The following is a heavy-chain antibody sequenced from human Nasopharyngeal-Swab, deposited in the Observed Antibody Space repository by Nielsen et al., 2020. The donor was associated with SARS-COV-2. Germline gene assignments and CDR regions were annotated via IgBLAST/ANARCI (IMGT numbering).Heavy chain of an antibody. CDR1: GYTFTGYY. CDR3: ARGDIVVVPAAMGGDYYYYGMDV. Sequence: ASVKVSCKASGYTFTGYYMHWVRQAPGQGLEWMGRINPNSGGTNYAQKFQGRVTMTRDTSISTAYMELSRLRSDDTAVYYCARGDIVVVPAAMGGDYYYYGMDVWGQGTTVTVPS. D-gene: IGHD2-2*01. V-gene: IGHV1-2*06. CDR2: INPNSGGT. J-gene: IGHJ6*02.